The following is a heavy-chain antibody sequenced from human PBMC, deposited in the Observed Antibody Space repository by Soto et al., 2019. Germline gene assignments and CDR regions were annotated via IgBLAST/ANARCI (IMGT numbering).Heavy chain of an antibody. J-gene: IGHJ4*02. CDR1: GVSIMSYY. Sequence: SETLSLTCTVSGVSIMSYYWIWIRQPPGKGLEWIGSIYYSGSTNSSPSLKSRVTMSVDTSKNQFSLKLSAVIAADTAMYYCARYSYGSDYYFDYWGQGTLVTVSS. CDR3: ARYSYGSDYYFDY. V-gene: IGHV4-59*01. D-gene: IGHD3-10*01. CDR2: IYYSGST.